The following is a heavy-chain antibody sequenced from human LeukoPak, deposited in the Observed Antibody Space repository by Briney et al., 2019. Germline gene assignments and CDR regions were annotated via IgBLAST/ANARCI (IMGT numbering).Heavy chain of an antibody. CDR1: GFTFSSHW. J-gene: IGHJ4*02. CDR2: IKQDGSAK. D-gene: IGHD2-15*01. Sequence: PGGSLRLSCAASGFTFSSHWMSWVRQAPGKGLEWVANIKQDGSAKNYVDSVKGRFTISRDNAKNSLYLQMNSLRAEDTAVYYCARGLDCSGGSCYWGQGTLVTVSS. CDR3: ARGLDCSGGSCY. V-gene: IGHV3-7*01.